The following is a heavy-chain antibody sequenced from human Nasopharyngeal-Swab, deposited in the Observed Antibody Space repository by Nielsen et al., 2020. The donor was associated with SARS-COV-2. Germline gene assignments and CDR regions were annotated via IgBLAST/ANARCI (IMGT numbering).Heavy chain of an antibody. CDR2: INPSGGST. V-gene: IGHV1-46*01. Sequence: ACAMVSCTASGFTLTSYYMHWVRQAPGQGLEWMGIINPSGGSTSYAQKFQGRVTMTRDTSTSTVYMELSSLRSEDTAVYYCARPTSPYYFDYWGQGTLVTVSS. J-gene: IGHJ4*02. CDR1: GFTLTSYY. CDR3: ARPTSPYYFDY.